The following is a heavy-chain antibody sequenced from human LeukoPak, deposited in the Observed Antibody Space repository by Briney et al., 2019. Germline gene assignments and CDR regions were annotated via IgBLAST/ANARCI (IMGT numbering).Heavy chain of an antibody. CDR1: GYTFISYE. CDR3: ARYEPLLRYFQH. CDR2: MNPNSGNT. J-gene: IGHJ1*01. D-gene: IGHD3-16*01. Sequence: ASVKVSCKASGYTFISYEINWVRQAPGQGLEWMGWMNPNSGNTDYAQKFQGRVTMTRSTSISTAYMELSSLRSEDTAVYYCARYEPLLRYFQHWGQGTLITVSS. V-gene: IGHV1-8*01.